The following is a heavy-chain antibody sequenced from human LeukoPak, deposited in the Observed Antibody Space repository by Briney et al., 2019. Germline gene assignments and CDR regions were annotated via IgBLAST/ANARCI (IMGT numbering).Heavy chain of an antibody. V-gene: IGHV3-23*01. CDR3: AKSYYYGSGSPSLDY. Sequence: GGSLRLSCAASGFTFSSYAMSWVRQAPGKGLEWVSAISGSGDITYMADSVKGRFTISRDNSKNTLYLQMNSLRVEDTAVYYCAKSYYYGSGSPSLDYWGQGTLVTVSS. CDR2: ISGSGDIT. CDR1: GFTFSSYA. D-gene: IGHD3-10*01. J-gene: IGHJ4*02.